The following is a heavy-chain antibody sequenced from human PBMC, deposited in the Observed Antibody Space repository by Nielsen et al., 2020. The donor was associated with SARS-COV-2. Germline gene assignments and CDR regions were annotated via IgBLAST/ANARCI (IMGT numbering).Heavy chain of an antibody. CDR2: ISAYNGNT. J-gene: IGHJ1*01. CDR1: GYTFTSYG. CDR3: ARDRYYDILTGYSTGYFQH. V-gene: IGHV1-18*01. Sequence: ASVKVSCKASGYTFTSYGISWVRQAPGQGLEWMGWISAYNGNTNYAQKLQGRVTMTTDTSTSTAYMELRSLRSDDTAVYYCARDRYYDILTGYSTGYFQHWGQGTLVTVSS. D-gene: IGHD3-9*01.